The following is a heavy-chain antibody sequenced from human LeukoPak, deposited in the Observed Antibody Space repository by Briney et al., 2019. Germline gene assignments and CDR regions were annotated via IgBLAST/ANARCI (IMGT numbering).Heavy chain of an antibody. CDR1: GFTFSSYA. V-gene: IGHV3-23*01. CDR3: ARSISSSSSFDY. Sequence: GGSLRLSCAASGFTFSSYAMNWVRQAPGKGLEWVSGISYSGASTYYGDSVKGRFTISRDNAENTLYLQMNTLGAEDTAIYYCARSISSSSSFDYWGQGTLVTVSS. CDR2: ISYSGAST. J-gene: IGHJ4*02. D-gene: IGHD6-6*01.